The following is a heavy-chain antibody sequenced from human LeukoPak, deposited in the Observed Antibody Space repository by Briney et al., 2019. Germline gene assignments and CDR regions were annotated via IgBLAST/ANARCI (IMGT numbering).Heavy chain of an antibody. CDR1: GGSISSSNW. J-gene: IGHJ4*02. V-gene: IGHV4-4*02. CDR3: ARGGTVTTRAFDY. D-gene: IGHD4-17*01. Sequence: WETLSLTCAVSGGSISSSNWWTWVRQPPGKGLVWIGEIYLSGSTNYNPSLKSRVTISVHKSKNQFSMKLSSVTAADTAVYYCARGGTVTTRAFDYWGQGTLVTVSS. CDR2: IYLSGST.